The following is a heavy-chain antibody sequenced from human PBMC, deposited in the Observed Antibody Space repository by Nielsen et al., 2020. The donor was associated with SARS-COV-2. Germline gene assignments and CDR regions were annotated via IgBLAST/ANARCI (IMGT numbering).Heavy chain of an antibody. CDR1: GFTFDDYA. J-gene: IGHJ4*02. CDR2: ISWNSGSI. V-gene: IGHV3-9*01. CDR3: AKADLNYYDSSGGDY. Sequence: SLKIPCAASGFTFDDYAMHWVRQAPGKGLEWVSGISWNSGSIGYADSVKGRFTISRDNAKNSLYLQMNSLRAEDTALYYCAKADLNYYDSSGGDYWGQGTLVTVSS. D-gene: IGHD3-22*01.